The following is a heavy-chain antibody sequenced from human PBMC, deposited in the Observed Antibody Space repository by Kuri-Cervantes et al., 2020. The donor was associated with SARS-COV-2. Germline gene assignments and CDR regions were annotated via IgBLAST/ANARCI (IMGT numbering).Heavy chain of an antibody. CDR3: ARVDPRTDAYNHYYYGMDV. D-gene: IGHD5-24*01. Sequence: GGSLRLSCAAPGFTFSSYDMNWVRQAPGKGLEWVSYIRSSSSIIYYADSVKGRFTVSRDNVKNSLYLQMNSLRAEDTAVYFCARVDPRTDAYNHYYYGMDVWGQGTTVTVSS. V-gene: IGHV3-48*01. CDR1: GFTFSSYD. CDR2: IRSSSSII. J-gene: IGHJ6*02.